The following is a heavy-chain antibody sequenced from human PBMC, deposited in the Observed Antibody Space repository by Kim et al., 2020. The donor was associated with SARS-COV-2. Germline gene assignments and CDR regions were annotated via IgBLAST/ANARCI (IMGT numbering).Heavy chain of an antibody. D-gene: IGHD3-10*01. CDR1: GFTFNNYA. V-gene: IGHV3-23*01. CDR2: ITVSGDST. Sequence: GGSLRLSCAASGFTFNNYAMTWVRQAPGKGLEWVSSITVSGDSTYYADSVKGRFTISRDNSKNTLYLQLNSLRAEDTAIYYCAKMMVRTTYDIWGLGTLVTVSS. J-gene: IGHJ3*02. CDR3: AKMMVRTTYDI.